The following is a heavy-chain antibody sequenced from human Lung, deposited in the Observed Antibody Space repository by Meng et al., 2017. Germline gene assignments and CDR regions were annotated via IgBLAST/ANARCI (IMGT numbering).Heavy chain of an antibody. CDR3: VRGGQDQAYYDFWSGPFDP. D-gene: IGHD3-3*01. CDR1: GGSISSRNL. J-gene: IGHJ5*02. Sequence: GSGQGLVKPAGTLSLTCAVFGGSISSRNLWSWVRQSPGKGLEWIGGIYHSGRTNYNPSLESRVTISLDKSQNHFSLKVKSVTAADTAVYYCVRGGQDQAYYDFWSGPFDPWGQGTLVTASS. V-gene: IGHV4-4*02. CDR2: IYHSGRT.